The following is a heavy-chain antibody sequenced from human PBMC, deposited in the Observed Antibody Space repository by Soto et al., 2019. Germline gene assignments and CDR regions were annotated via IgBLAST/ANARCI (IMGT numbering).Heavy chain of an antibody. CDR2: IYYSGST. J-gene: IGHJ6*02. D-gene: IGHD2-15*01. Sequence: PSETLSLTCTVSGDSISSYYWSWVRQPPGKGLEWIGYIYYSGSTNYNPSLKSRVTISVDTSKNKFSLTLRSMTVADTAAYYYALYFRAVGSYSSCMDVWGQGTMVTVSS. V-gene: IGHV4-59*01. CDR3: ALYFRAVGSYSSCMDV. CDR1: GDSISSYY.